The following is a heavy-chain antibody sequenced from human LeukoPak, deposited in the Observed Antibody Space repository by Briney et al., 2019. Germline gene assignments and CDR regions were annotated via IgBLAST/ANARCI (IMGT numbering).Heavy chain of an antibody. CDR3: GRDTGDGYNSYFDY. CDR1: GCTFSTYW. Sequence: GGSLRLSCAASGCTFSTYWIHWLRQTPEKGLVWVSRISSDGSRTTYADSVKGRFTISRDNAKNTVYLQMNSLRAEDTAVYYCGRDTGDGYNSYFDYWGQGTMVTVSA. D-gene: IGHD5-24*01. CDR2: ISSDGSRT. J-gene: IGHJ4*02. V-gene: IGHV3-74*01.